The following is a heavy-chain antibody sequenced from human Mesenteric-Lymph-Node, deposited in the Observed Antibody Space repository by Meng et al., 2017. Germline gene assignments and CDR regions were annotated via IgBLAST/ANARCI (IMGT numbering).Heavy chain of an antibody. CDR1: GYTFTSYD. Sequence: ASVKVSCKASGYTFTSYDINWVRQATGQGLEWMGWMNPNSGNTGYAQKFQGRVTMTRNTSISTAYMELSSLRSEDTAVYYCARTLYDSSGYYYYYYYYGMDVWGQGTTVTVSS. J-gene: IGHJ6*02. CDR2: MNPNSGNT. V-gene: IGHV1-8*01. CDR3: ARTLYDSSGYYYYYYYYGMDV. D-gene: IGHD3-22*01.